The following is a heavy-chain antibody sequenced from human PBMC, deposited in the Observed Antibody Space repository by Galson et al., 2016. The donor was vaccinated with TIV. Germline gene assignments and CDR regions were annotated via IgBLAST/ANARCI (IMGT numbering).Heavy chain of an antibody. J-gene: IGHJ3*02. CDR3: ARARGYNFENAFHI. D-gene: IGHD5-18*01. CDR1: GGTFSSDA. V-gene: IGHV1-69*13. Sequence: SVKVSCKASGGTFSSDAISWVRQAPGQGLEWMGGIIPMFKMADYAQKFRGRVTISADEFPSAAYMELSSLRFEDTAVYYCARARGYNFENAFHIWGQGTMVTVSS. CDR2: IIPMFKMA.